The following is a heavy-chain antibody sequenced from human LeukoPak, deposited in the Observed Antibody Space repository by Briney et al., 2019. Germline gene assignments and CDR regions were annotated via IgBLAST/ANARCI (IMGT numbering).Heavy chain of an antibody. CDR2: IYYSGST. Sequence: TSETLSLTCTVSRXSISSTTDYWDWIRQPPGKGLEWIGSIYYSGSTYYNPSLKSRVTISVDTSKNQFSLKLSSVTAADTAVYYCARHDYSYGAFDYWGQGTLVTVSS. J-gene: IGHJ4*02. CDR3: ARHDYSYGAFDY. V-gene: IGHV4-39*01. D-gene: IGHD3-10*01. CDR1: RXSISSTTDY.